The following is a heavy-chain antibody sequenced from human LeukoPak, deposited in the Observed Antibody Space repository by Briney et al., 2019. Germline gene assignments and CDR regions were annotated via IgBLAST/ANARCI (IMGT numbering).Heavy chain of an antibody. CDR1: GGSITNY. V-gene: IGHV4-4*07. CDR2: IYITGST. J-gene: IGHJ6*03. CDR3: ARDPPYYDILTGFRPYYMDV. D-gene: IGHD3-9*01. Sequence: SETLSLTCTVSGGSITNYWSWIRQSAGKGLEWIGRIYITGSTTYNPSLKSRVTMSLDTSKNQFSLKLNSVTAADTAVYYCARDPPYYDILTGFRPYYMDVWGKGTTVTVSS.